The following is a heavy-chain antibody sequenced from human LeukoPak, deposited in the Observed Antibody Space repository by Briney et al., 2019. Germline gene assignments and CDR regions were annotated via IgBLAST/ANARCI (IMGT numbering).Heavy chain of an antibody. V-gene: IGHV1-69*01. Sequence: SVKVSCKASGGTLSSYAISWVRQAPGQGLEWMGGIIPIFGTANYAQKFQGRVTITADESTSTAYMELSSLRSEDTAVYYCARATYYDSSGYYSGRYFDYWGQGTLVTVSS. CDR3: ARATYYDSSGYYSGRYFDY. J-gene: IGHJ4*02. CDR2: IIPIFGTA. D-gene: IGHD3-22*01. CDR1: GGTLSSYA.